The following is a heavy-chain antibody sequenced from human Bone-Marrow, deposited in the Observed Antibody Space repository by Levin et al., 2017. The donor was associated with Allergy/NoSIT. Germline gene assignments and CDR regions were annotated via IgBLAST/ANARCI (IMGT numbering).Heavy chain of an antibody. V-gene: IGHV4-59*01. CDR3: AREIGYCAGGSCLFGAFDI. Sequence: PSETLSLTCTVSGASISTYYWSWIRHPPGKGLEWIGYIYYTGTTNYNPSLKSRVTISVDTSKNHFSLRLNSVTAADTAVYYCAREIGYCAGGSCLFGAFDIWGQGAMVIVSS. J-gene: IGHJ3*02. D-gene: IGHD2-15*01. CDR1: GASISTYY. CDR2: IYYTGTT.